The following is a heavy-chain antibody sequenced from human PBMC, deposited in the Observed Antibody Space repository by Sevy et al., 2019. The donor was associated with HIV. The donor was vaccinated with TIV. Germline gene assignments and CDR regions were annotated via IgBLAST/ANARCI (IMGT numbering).Heavy chain of an antibody. CDR2: IYSGGST. CDR1: GFTVSSSY. Sequence: GGSLRLSCTASGFTVSSSYMSWVRQAPGKGLEWISVIYSGGSTFYADTVQGRFTISRDSSKNTLYLQMNRLGTEDTAMYYCASLMIVGDFDFWGQGTLVTVSS. CDR3: ASLMIVGDFDF. V-gene: IGHV3-66*02. J-gene: IGHJ4*02. D-gene: IGHD3-22*01.